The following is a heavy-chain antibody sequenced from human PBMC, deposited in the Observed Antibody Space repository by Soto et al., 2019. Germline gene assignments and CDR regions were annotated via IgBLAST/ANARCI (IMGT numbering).Heavy chain of an antibody. D-gene: IGHD6-13*01. CDR2: IIPIFGTA. V-gene: IGHV1-69*13. Sequence: SVKVSCEASGGTFSSYAISWVRQAPGQGLEGMGGIIPIFGTANYAQKFQGRVTITADESTSTAYMELSSLRSEDTAVYYCARDRIAAADPEVYYYYYGMDVWGQGPTVTV. CDR1: GGTFSSYA. CDR3: ARDRIAAADPEVYYYYYGMDV. J-gene: IGHJ6*02.